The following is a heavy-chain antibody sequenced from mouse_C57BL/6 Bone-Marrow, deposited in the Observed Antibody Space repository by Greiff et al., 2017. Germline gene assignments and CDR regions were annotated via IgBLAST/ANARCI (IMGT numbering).Heavy chain of an antibody. CDR1: GYTFTSYW. CDR3: ARRNYYGSSSYAMDY. Sequence: QVQLQQPGAELVKPGASVKMSCKASGYTFTSYWITWVKQRPGQGLEWIGDIYPGSGSTNYNEKFKSKATLTVDPASSTAYMQLSSLTSEDSAVYYCARRNYYGSSSYAMDYWGQGTSVTVSS. CDR2: IYPGSGST. V-gene: IGHV1-55*01. D-gene: IGHD1-1*01. J-gene: IGHJ4*01.